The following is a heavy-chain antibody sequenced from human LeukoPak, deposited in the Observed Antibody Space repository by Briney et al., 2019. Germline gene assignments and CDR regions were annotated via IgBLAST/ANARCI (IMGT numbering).Heavy chain of an antibody. CDR3: ARDRGLYNYYGMDV. CDR1: GYTFTSYD. V-gene: IGHV1-8*01. J-gene: IGHJ6*02. Sequence: GASVRVSCKASGYTFTSYDINWVRQATGQGLEWMGWMNPNSGNTGYAQKFQGRVTITRDTSASTAYMELSSLRSEDTAVYYCARDRGLYNYYGMDVWGQGTTVTVSS. D-gene: IGHD3-10*01. CDR2: MNPNSGNT.